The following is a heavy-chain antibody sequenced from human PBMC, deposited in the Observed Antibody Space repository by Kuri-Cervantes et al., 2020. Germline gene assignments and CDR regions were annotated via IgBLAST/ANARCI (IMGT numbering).Heavy chain of an antibody. J-gene: IGHJ3*02. V-gene: IGHV4-59*08. D-gene: IGHD1-14*01. CDR1: GGSISSYY. CDR3: ARAIPGPYAFDI. CDR2: IYYSGST. Sequence: SETLSLTCTVPGGSISSYYWSWIRQPPGKGLEWIGYIYYSGSTNYNPSLKSRVTISVDTSKNQFSLKLSSVTAADTAVYYCARAIPGPYAFDIWGQGTMVTVSS.